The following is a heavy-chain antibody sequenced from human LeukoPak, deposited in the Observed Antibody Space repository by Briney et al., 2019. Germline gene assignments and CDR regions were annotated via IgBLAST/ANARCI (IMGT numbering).Heavy chain of an antibody. CDR2: ISGSGGST. CDR1: GFTFSSYA. J-gene: IGHJ6*02. Sequence: GGSLRLSCAASGFTFSSYAMSWVRQAPGKGLEWVSAISGSGGSTYYADSVKGRFTISRDNSKNTLYLQMNSLRAEDTAVYYCAKDLYYYGSGSYYIPQYYYYGMDVWGQGTTVTVSS. V-gene: IGHV3-23*01. D-gene: IGHD3-10*01. CDR3: AKDLYYYGSGSYYIPQYYYYGMDV.